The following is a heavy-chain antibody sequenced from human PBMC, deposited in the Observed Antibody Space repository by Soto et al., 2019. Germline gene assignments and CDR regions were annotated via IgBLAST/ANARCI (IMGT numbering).Heavy chain of an antibody. D-gene: IGHD3-9*01. CDR2: ISAYNGNT. CDR1: GYTFTGYG. J-gene: IGHJ4*02. CDR3: ARVSLYYDILTGPFDY. V-gene: IGHV1-18*01. Sequence: ASVKVSCKASGYTFTGYGISWVRQAPGQGLEWMGWISAYNGNTNYAQKLQGRVTMTTDTSTSTAYMELRSLRSDDTAVYYCARVSLYYDILTGPFDYWGQGTLVTVSS.